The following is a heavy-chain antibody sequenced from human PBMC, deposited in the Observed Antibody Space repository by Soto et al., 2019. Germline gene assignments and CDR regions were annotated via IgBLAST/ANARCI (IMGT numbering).Heavy chain of an antibody. J-gene: IGHJ6*02. CDR2: IYSGGST. CDR1: GFTVISNY. CDR3: AGTMASYYYYGMDV. Sequence: GGSLRLSCASSGFTVISNYMSWVRQAPGKGLEWVSVIYSGGSTYYADSVKGRFTISRDNSKNTLYLQMNSLRAEDTAVYYCAGTMASYYYYGMDVWGQGTTVTVSS. V-gene: IGHV3-53*01. D-gene: IGHD3-10*01.